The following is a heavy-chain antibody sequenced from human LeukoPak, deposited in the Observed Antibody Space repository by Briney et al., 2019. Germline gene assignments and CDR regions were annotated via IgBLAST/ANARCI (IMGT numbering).Heavy chain of an antibody. J-gene: IGHJ6*03. Sequence: GGSLRLSCAASGFTVSSNYMSWVRQAPGKGLEWVSVIYSGGSTYYADSVKGRFTISRDNSKNTLYLQMNNLRAEDTAVYYCARVVAARPRYYYYYYMDVWGKGTTVTVSS. D-gene: IGHD6-6*01. CDR2: IYSGGST. CDR3: ARVVAARPRYYYYYYMDV. V-gene: IGHV3-53*01. CDR1: GFTVSSNY.